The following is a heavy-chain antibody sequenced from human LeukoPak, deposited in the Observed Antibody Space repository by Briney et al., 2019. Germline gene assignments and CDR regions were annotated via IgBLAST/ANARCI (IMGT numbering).Heavy chain of an antibody. D-gene: IGHD3-10*01. CDR3: ARVSAGRGKYLCRGAFDY. J-gene: IGHJ4*02. CDR1: GDSISSSMSY. Sequence: SETLSLTCTVSGDSISSSMSYWGWIRQPPGKGLEWIGNLYHTGSTYSNPSLKSRITISVDTSKNQFSLRLSSVTAADTAVYYCARVSAGRGKYLCRGAFDYWGQGTLVTVSS. V-gene: IGHV4-39*01. CDR2: LYHTGST.